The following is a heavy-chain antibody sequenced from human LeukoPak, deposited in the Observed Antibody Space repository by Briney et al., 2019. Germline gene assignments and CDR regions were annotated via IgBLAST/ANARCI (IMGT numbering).Heavy chain of an antibody. CDR1: GGSFSGYY. D-gene: IGHD5-18*01. V-gene: IGHV4-34*01. Sequence: PSETLSLTCAVYGGSFSGYYWSWIRQPPGKGLEWIGEINHSGSTNYNPSLKSRVTISVDTSKNQFSLKLSSVTAADTAVYYCARLRGYSYGYHNYWGQGTLVTVSS. CDR2: INHSGST. CDR3: ARLRGYSYGYHNY. J-gene: IGHJ4*02.